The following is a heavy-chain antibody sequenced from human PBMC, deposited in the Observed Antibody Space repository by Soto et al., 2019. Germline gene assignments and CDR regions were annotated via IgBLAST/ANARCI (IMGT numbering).Heavy chain of an antibody. J-gene: IGHJ4*02. Sequence: SETLSLTCTVSGGSISGYYWSWIRQPPGKGLEWIGYIHYSGSTNYNPSLRSRVTISVDTSKNQFSLKLSSVTAADTAVYYCARSFLRTASDYWGQGTLVTVS. CDR2: IHYSGST. CDR1: GGSISGYY. V-gene: IGHV4-59*01. CDR3: ARSFLRTASDY.